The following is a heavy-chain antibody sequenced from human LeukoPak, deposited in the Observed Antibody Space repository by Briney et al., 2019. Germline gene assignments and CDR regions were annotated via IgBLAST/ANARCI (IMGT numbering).Heavy chain of an antibody. Sequence: SETLSLTCTVSGGSISSYYWSWIRQPPGKGLEWIGYIYYSGSTNYNPSLKSRVTISVDTSKNQFSLKLSSVTAADTAVYYCARGGWSSGWYASGWFDPWGQGTLVTVPS. CDR3: ARGGWSSGWYASGWFDP. V-gene: IGHV4-59*08. D-gene: IGHD6-19*01. CDR2: IYYSGST. J-gene: IGHJ5*02. CDR1: GGSISSYY.